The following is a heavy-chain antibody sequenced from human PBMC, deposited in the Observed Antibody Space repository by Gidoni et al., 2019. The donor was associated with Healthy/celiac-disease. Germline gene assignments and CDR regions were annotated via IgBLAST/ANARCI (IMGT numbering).Heavy chain of an antibody. J-gene: IGHJ5*02. CDR3: AREEGYGDLRFDP. CDR1: GFTFSRYR. V-gene: IGHV3-21*01. D-gene: IGHD4-17*01. Sequence: EVQLVESGGGLVKPGGSLRLACAASGFTFSRYRMNWVRQAPGKGLEWVSSISSSSSYIYYADSVKGRFTISRDNAKNSLYLQMNSLRAEDTAVYYCAREEGYGDLRFDPWGQGTLVTVSS. CDR2: ISSSSSYI.